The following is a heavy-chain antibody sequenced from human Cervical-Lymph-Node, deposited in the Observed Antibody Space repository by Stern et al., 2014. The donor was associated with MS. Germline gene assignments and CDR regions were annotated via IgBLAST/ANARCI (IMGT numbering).Heavy chain of an antibody. J-gene: IGHJ4*02. D-gene: IGHD1-1*01. CDR2: IYPSADTT. Sequence: VQLVESGAEVKKPGASVKVSCKTSGYTFINYYIHWVRQAPGQGLEWMGVIYPSADTTAHAQKFRGRLSMTRDTSTSTAYMELSSLMPEDTAIYYCAREIHAVYNFEYWGQGSLVTVSS. CDR3: AREIHAVYNFEY. V-gene: IGHV1-46*01. CDR1: GYTFINYY.